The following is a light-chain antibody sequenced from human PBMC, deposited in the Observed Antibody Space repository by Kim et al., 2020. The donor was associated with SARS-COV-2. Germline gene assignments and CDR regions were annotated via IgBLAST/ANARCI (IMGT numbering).Light chain of an antibody. Sequence: EIVMTQSPATLSVSPGARATLSCRASQSIGSNLAWYQQKPGQAPRLLIYSASIRATDIPARFSGSGSEADYTLTISSLQSEDVAIYYCQQYHNWPPLTFGGGTKVDIK. CDR2: SAS. CDR1: QSIGSN. V-gene: IGKV3-15*01. CDR3: QQYHNWPPLT. J-gene: IGKJ4*01.